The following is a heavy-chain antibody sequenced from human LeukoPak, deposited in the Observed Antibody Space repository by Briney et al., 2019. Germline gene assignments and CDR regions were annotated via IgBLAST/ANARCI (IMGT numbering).Heavy chain of an antibody. Sequence: ASVKVSCKASGYTFTDYYLHWVRQAPGQGLEWMGWINPNGGGTNYAQKFQGRVTMTRDTSISTAYMELSRLRSDDTAVYYCAREASSRNYFDSWGQGTLVTVSS. V-gene: IGHV1-2*02. CDR1: GYTFTDYY. D-gene: IGHD6-6*01. CDR3: AREASSRNYFDS. J-gene: IGHJ4*02. CDR2: INPNGGGT.